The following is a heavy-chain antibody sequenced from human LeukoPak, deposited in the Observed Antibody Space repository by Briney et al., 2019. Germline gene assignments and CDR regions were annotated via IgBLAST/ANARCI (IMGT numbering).Heavy chain of an antibody. J-gene: IGHJ4*02. CDR3: AREGDGDIDLDY. CDR1: GFTFSSYW. CDR2: INYDGSST. D-gene: IGHD5-24*01. V-gene: IGHV3-74*01. Sequence: GMSLRLSCAASGFTFSSYWMHWVRQTPGKGLVWVSYINYDGSSTTYADSVKGRFTISRDNAKNTLYLQMNSLRADDTAVYYCAREGDGDIDLDYWGQGTLVTVSS.